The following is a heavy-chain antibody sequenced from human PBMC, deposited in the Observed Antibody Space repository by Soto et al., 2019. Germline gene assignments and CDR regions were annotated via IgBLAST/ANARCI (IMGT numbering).Heavy chain of an antibody. Sequence: QLQLQESGPGLVKPSETLSLTCTVSGGSISSSSYYWGWIRQPPGKGLEWIGRIYYSGSTYYNPSLKSRVTISVDTSKNQFSLKLSSVTAADTAVYYCARAEGGYGRFWSGYPNWFDPWGQGTLVTVSS. CDR1: GGSISSSSYY. V-gene: IGHV4-39*01. CDR3: ARAEGGYGRFWSGYPNWFDP. D-gene: IGHD3-3*01. J-gene: IGHJ5*02. CDR2: IYYSGST.